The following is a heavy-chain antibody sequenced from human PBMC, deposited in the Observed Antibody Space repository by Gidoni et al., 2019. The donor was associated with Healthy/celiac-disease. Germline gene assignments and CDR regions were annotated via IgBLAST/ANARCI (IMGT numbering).Heavy chain of an antibody. J-gene: IGHJ4*02. Sequence: QVQLVQSGAEVKKPGASVKVSCKASGYTFTGSSMHWVRQAPGQGLEWMGWINPNSGGTNYAQKFQGRVTMTRDTSISTAYMELSRLRSDDTAVYYCARDSSMGYYDFWSGSPYYFDYWGQGTLVTVSS. CDR2: INPNSGGT. CDR1: GYTFTGSS. D-gene: IGHD3-3*01. V-gene: IGHV1-2*02. CDR3: ARDSSMGYYDFWSGSPYYFDY.